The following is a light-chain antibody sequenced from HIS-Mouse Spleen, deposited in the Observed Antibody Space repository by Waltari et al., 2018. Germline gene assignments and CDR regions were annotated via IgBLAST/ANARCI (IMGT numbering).Light chain of an antibody. V-gene: IGLV2-14*01. CDR2: EFS. CDR1: SSDVGGYNL. J-gene: IGLJ2*01. Sequence: QSALTQPASVSGSPGQSITISCTGTSSDVGGYNLFDWYQQHPGKAPKLMIYEFSNRPSGVSNRFSGSKSGNTASLTISGLQAEDEADYYCSSYTSSSTLVFGGGTKLTVL. CDR3: SSYTSSSTLV.